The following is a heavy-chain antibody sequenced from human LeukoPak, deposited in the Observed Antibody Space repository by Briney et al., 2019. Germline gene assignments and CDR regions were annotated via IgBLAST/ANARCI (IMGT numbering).Heavy chain of an antibody. V-gene: IGHV4-38-2*02. CDR3: ARDYGGKSDY. CDR1: GYSISSGYY. J-gene: IGHJ4*02. D-gene: IGHD4-23*01. CDR2: IYHSGST. Sequence: SETLSLTCAVSGYSISSGYYWGWIRQPPGKGLEWIGSIYHSGSTYYNPSLKSRVTISVDTSKNQFSLKLSSVTAADTAVYYCARDYGGKSDYWGQGTLVTVSS.